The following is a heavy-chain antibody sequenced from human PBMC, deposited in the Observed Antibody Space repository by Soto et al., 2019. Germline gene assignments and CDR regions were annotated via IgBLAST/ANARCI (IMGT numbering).Heavy chain of an antibody. CDR3: AHSLLAVAGWVWFDP. J-gene: IGHJ5*02. CDR1: GFSLSTSGVG. Sequence: SGPTLVKPTQTLTLTCTFSGFSLSTSGVGVGWIRQPPGKALEWLALIYWNDDKRYSPSLKSRLTITKDTSKNQVVLTMTNMDPVDTATYYCAHSLLAVAGWVWFDPWGQGTLVTVSS. CDR2: IYWNDDK. V-gene: IGHV2-5*01. D-gene: IGHD6-19*01.